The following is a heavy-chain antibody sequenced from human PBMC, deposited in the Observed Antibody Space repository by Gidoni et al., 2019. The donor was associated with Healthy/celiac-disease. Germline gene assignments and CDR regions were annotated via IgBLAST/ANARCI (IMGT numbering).Heavy chain of an antibody. CDR1: GGSISSYY. V-gene: IGHV4-59*01. Sequence: QVQLQESGPGLVKPSETLSLTCTVSGGSISSYYWSWIRQPPGKGLEWIGYIYYSGSTNYNPSLKSRVTISVDTSKNQFSLKLSSVTAADTAVYYCARLNGDPRHYYYYYGMDVWGQGTTVTVSS. CDR3: ARLNGDPRHYYYYYGMDV. J-gene: IGHJ6*02. CDR2: IYYSGST. D-gene: IGHD4-17*01.